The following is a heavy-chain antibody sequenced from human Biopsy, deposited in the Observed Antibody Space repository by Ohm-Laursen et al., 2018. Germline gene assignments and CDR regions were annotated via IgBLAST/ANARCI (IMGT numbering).Heavy chain of an antibody. CDR3: ATDFGYCGNNVCSSDFYYGMDV. CDR2: IRDSGDSA. D-gene: IGHD5/OR15-5a*01. Sequence: SLRLSCSASGFTFSSHAMAWVRQAPGKGLEWVSGIRDSGDSAYYADSVKGRFIISRDNAKNSLYLQMNGLRVENTAVYYCATDFGYCGNNVCSSDFYYGMDVWGQGTTVTVSS. J-gene: IGHJ6*02. CDR1: GFTFSSHA. V-gene: IGHV3-23*01.